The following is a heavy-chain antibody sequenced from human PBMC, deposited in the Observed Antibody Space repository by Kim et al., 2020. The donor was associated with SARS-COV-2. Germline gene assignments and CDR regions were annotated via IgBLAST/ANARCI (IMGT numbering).Heavy chain of an antibody. D-gene: IGHD6-6*01. V-gene: IGHV4-34*01. CDR1: GGSFSGYY. J-gene: IGHJ4*02. CDR3: ARGGRYSSSPPFDY. Sequence: SETLSLTCAVYGGSFSGYYWSWIRQPPGKGLEWIGEINHSGSTNYNPSLKSRVTISVDTYKNQFSLKLSSVTAADTAVYYCARGGRYSSSPPFDYWGQGTLVTVSS. CDR2: INHSGST.